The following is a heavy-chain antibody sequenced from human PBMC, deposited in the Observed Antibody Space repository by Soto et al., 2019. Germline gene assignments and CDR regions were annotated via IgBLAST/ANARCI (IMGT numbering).Heavy chain of an antibody. V-gene: IGHV4-59*02. D-gene: IGHD4-17*01. CDR1: GGSVNGYY. J-gene: IGHJ4*02. CDR2: VYYSGTT. Sequence: PSETLSLTCAVYGGSVNGYYWNWIRQPPGKGLEWIGYVYYSGTTNYNPSLKSRVTISVDLSKNQFSLRLSSVTTADTALYYCARTTAVPNTLRSRYFFDYWGQGTLVTVSS. CDR3: ARTTAVPNTLRSRYFFDY.